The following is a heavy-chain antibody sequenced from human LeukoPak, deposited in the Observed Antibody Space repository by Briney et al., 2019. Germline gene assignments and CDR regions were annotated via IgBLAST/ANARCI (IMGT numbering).Heavy chain of an antibody. Sequence: SETLSLTCAVYGGSFSGYYWSWIRQPPGKGLEWIGEINHSGSTNYNPSLKSRVTISVDTSKNQFSLKLSSVTAADTAVYYCARGASGSPDYWGQGTLVTVSS. CDR1: GGSFSGYY. CDR3: ARGASGSPDY. CDR2: INHSGST. D-gene: IGHD1-26*01. V-gene: IGHV4-34*01. J-gene: IGHJ4*02.